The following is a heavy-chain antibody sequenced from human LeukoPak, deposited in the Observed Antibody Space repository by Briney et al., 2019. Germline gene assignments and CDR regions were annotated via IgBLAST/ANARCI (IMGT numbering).Heavy chain of an antibody. V-gene: IGHV3-21*01. CDR1: GFSFSRYN. J-gene: IGHJ6*03. CDR3: ARDPKLEPPYLYYYMDV. CDR2: VSSSPSYI. Sequence: PGGSLRLSCAASGFSFSRYNMNWVRQAPGKGLEWVTTVSSSPSYIYYADSVKGRFTISRDNAKNSPYLQMNSLRAEDTAVYYCARDPKLEPPYLYYYMDVWGKGTTVTVSS. D-gene: IGHD1-1*01.